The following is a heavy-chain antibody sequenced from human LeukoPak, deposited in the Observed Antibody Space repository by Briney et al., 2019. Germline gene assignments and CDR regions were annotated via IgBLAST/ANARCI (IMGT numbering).Heavy chain of an antibody. Sequence: GGSLRLSCAASGLTFSSYAMSWVRQAPGKGLEWVSAISGSGGSTYYADSVKGRFTISRDNSKNTLYLQMNSLRAEDTAVYYCAKSSGRNYDFWSGYYIGWFDPWGQGTLVTVSS. D-gene: IGHD3-3*01. V-gene: IGHV3-23*01. J-gene: IGHJ5*02. CDR2: ISGSGGST. CDR3: AKSSGRNYDFWSGYYIGWFDP. CDR1: GLTFSSYA.